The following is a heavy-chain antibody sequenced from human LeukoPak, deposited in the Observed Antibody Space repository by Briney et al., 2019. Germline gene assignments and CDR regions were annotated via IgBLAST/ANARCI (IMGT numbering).Heavy chain of an antibody. V-gene: IGHV3-74*01. CDR3: ARDGFFGMDV. Sequence: PGGSLRLSCAASGFTFSSNWMHWVRQAPGKGLVWVSRINSDGGSTTYADSVKGRFTISRDNAKNMLYLQMNSLRAEDTAVYYCARDGFFGMDVWGQGTTVTVSS. J-gene: IGHJ6*02. D-gene: IGHD2-2*03. CDR2: INSDGGST. CDR1: GFTFSSNW.